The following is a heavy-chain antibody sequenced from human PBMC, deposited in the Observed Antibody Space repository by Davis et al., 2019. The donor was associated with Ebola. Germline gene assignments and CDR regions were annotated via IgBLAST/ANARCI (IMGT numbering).Heavy chain of an antibody. Sequence: ASVKVSCKASGYTFTNYGITWVRQAPGQGLEWMGWINPHNGNTNYAQNVQGRVIMTSDTATTTAYMEVGSLRSDDTVVYYCARGDYAGWFHLWG. CDR1: GYTFTNYG. J-gene: IGHJ5*02. V-gene: IGHV1-18*04. CDR3: ARGDYAGWFHL. CDR2: INPHNGNT. D-gene: IGHD4-17*01.